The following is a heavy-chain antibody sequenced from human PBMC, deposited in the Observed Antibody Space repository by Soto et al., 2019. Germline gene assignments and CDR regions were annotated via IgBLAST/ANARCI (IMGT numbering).Heavy chain of an antibody. CDR3: ASLGYCSGGSCRDAFDI. Sequence: SETLSITCTVSGGSIRSYYWSWIRQPPGRGLEWIGYIYYSGSTNYKPSLKSRVTISVDTSKNQFSLKLSSVTAADTAVYYCASLGYCSGGSCRDAFDIWGQGTMVTVSS. J-gene: IGHJ3*02. D-gene: IGHD2-15*01. CDR2: IYYSGST. V-gene: IGHV4-59*08. CDR1: GGSIRSYY.